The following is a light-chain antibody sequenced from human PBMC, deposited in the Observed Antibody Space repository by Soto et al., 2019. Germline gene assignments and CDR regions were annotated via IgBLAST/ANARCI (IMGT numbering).Light chain of an antibody. Sequence: EIVFTHSPSTLSLSPVERATLSFMASQIVSSYLAWYQQKPGQAPRLLIYDSSTRATGIPARFSGSGSGTDFTLTLSSLEPEDFAVYYCQQSSNWPPLTFGGGTKVDIK. J-gene: IGKJ4*01. V-gene: IGKV3-11*01. CDR2: DSS. CDR3: QQSSNWPPLT. CDR1: QIVSSY.